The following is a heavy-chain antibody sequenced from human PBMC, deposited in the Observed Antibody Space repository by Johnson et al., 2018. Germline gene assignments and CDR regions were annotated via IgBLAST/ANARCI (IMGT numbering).Heavy chain of an antibody. J-gene: IGHJ6*02. Sequence: VQLVESGGGLIQPGGSLRLSCAASGFNVSSNYMTWVRQAPGKGLEWVSIIYSGGSTYYADSVKGRFTISRDNSKNTVYLQMNRLSAEDTAVYYCARTTSAMDVWGQGTTVTVFS. V-gene: IGHV3-53*01. CDR1: GFNVSSNY. CDR3: ARTTSAMDV. D-gene: IGHD1-14*01. CDR2: IYSGGST.